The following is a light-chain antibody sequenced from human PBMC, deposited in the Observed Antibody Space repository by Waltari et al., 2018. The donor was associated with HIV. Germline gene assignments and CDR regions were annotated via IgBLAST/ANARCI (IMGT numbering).Light chain of an antibody. V-gene: IGLV2-8*01. CDR3: SSYAGSNNLV. Sequence: QSALTQPPSASGSPGQSVTISCTGTSSDVGGYNYVSWYQQHPGKAPKLVIYEVRKRPSRVPDRFSGSKSGNTASLTVSGLQAEDEADYYCSSYAGSNNLVFGGGTKLTVL. CDR2: EVR. J-gene: IGLJ2*01. CDR1: SSDVGGYNY.